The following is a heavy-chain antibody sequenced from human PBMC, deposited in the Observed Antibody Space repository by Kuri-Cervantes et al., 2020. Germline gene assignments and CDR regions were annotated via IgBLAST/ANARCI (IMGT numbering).Heavy chain of an antibody. CDR3: AKRGYSYGELDY. Sequence: ASVKVSCKASGYTFTGYYMHWVRQAPGQGLEWMGWISAYNGNTGYAQKFQGRVTMTRNTSISTAYMELSTLRSEDTAVYYCAKRGYSYGELDYWGQGTLVTVSS. D-gene: IGHD5-18*01. J-gene: IGHJ4*02. V-gene: IGHV1-8*02. CDR2: ISAYNGNT. CDR1: GYTFTGYY.